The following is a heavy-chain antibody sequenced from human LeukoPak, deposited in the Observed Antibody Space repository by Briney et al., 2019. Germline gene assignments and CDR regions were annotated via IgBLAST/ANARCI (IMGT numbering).Heavy chain of an antibody. CDR1: GFTFSSYS. D-gene: IGHD1-26*01. Sequence: GGSLRLSCAASGFTFSSYSMNWVRQAPGKGLEWVSSISSSSSYIYYADSVKGRFTISRDNAKNSLYLQMNSLRAEDTAVYYCATAGDIVGALGAFDIWGQGTMVTVSS. CDR3: ATAGDIVGALGAFDI. V-gene: IGHV3-21*01. J-gene: IGHJ3*02. CDR2: ISSSSSYI.